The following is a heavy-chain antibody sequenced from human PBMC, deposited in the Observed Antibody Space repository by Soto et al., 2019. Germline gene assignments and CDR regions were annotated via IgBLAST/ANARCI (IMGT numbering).Heavy chain of an antibody. CDR3: ARDRTGGSYYDSSGYYDS. V-gene: IGHV3-23*01. Sequence: GGSLRLSCAASGFTFSSYAMSWVRQAPGKGLEWVSAISGSGGSTYYADSVKGRFTISRDNAKNSLYLQMNSLRVEDTAVYYCARDRTGGSYYDSSGYYDSWGQGTLVTVSS. J-gene: IGHJ4*02. D-gene: IGHD3-22*01. CDR2: ISGSGGST. CDR1: GFTFSSYA.